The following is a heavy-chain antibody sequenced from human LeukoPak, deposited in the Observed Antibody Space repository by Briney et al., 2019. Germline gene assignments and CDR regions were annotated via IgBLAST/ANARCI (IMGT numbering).Heavy chain of an antibody. CDR2: MNPNSGNT. CDR1: GGTFSSYA. D-gene: IGHD2-15*01. V-gene: IGHV1-8*02. CDR3: ARVQEVVVAATLYYYGMDV. Sequence: ASVKVSCKASGGTFSSYAISWVRQAPGQGLEWMGWMNPNSGNTGYAQKFQGRVTMTRNTFISTAYMELSSLRSEDTAVYYCARVQEVVVAATLYYYGMDVWGQGTTVTVSS. J-gene: IGHJ6*02.